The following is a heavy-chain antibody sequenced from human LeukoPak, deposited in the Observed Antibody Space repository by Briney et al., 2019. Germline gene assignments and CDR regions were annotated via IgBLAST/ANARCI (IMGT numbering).Heavy chain of an antibody. CDR3: ARDLMDIVVVVAPYYYGMDV. CDR2: INPSGGST. CDR1: GYTFTSYY. V-gene: IGHV1-46*01. D-gene: IGHD2-15*01. J-gene: IGHJ6*02. Sequence: VASVKVSCKASGYTFTSYYMHWVRQAPGQGLEWMGIINPSGGSTSYAQKFQGRVTMTRDTSTSTVYMELSSLRSEDTAVYYCARDLMDIVVVVAPYYYGMDVWAQGTTVTVSS.